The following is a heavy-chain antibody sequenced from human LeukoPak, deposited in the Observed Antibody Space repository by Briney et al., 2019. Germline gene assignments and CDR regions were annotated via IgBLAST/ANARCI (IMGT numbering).Heavy chain of an antibody. J-gene: IGHJ3*02. CDR2: IRYDGSNK. CDR1: GFTFSSYG. Sequence: PGGSLRLSCAASGFTFSSYGMHWVRQAPGKGLEWVAFIRYDGSNKYYADSVKGRFTISGDNSKNTLYLQMNSLRAEDTAVYYCAKDLTYYYDSSGDDAFDIWGQGTMVTVSS. D-gene: IGHD3-22*01. CDR3: AKDLTYYYDSSGDDAFDI. V-gene: IGHV3-30*02.